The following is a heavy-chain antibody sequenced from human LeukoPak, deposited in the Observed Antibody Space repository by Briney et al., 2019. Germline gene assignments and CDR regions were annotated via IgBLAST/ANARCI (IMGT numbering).Heavy chain of an antibody. D-gene: IGHD3-9*01. Sequence: ASVKVSCKASGYTFTSYGISWVRQAPGQGLEWMGWISAYNGNTNYAQKLQGRVTMSADTSTSTAYMELRSLRFDDTAIYYCAKDWHILTGRNCFDPWGQGTLVTVSS. CDR3: AKDWHILTGRNCFDP. CDR2: ISAYNGNT. V-gene: IGHV1-18*01. CDR1: GYTFTSYG. J-gene: IGHJ5*02.